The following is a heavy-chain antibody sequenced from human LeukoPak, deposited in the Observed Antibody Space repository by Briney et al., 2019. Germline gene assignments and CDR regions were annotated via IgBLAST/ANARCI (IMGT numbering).Heavy chain of an antibody. CDR3: ARIGTGSSYYYYMDV. Sequence: GGSLRLSCAASGFTFDDYGMSWVRQVLGKGLEWVSGINWNGGSTVYVDSVEGRFTISRDNAKNSLYLQMNSLRAEDTALYYCARIGTGSSYYYYMDVGGKGTTVTVS. CDR2: INWNGGST. V-gene: IGHV3-20*04. D-gene: IGHD1-1*01. J-gene: IGHJ6*03. CDR1: GFTFDDYG.